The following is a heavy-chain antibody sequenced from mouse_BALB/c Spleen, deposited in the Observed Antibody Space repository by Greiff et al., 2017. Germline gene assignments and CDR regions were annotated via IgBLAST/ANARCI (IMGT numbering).Heavy chain of an antibody. J-gene: IGHJ4*01. D-gene: IGHD1-1*01. CDR1: GYTFTSYT. Sequence: VQLQQSAAELARPGASVKMSCKASGYTFTSYTMHWVKQRPGQGLEWIGYINPSSGYTEYNQKFKDKTTLTADKSSSTAYMQLSSLTSEDSAVYYCARKGYGTGDAMDYWGQGTSVTVSS. CDR2: INPSSGYT. V-gene: IGHV1-4*02. CDR3: ARKGYGTGDAMDY.